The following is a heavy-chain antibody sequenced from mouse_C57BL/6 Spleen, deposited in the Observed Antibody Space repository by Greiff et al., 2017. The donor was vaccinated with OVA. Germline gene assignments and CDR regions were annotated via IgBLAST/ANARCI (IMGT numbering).Heavy chain of an antibody. D-gene: IGHD1-1*01. J-gene: IGHJ2*01. CDR1: GYTFTDYY. V-gene: IGHV1-76*01. Sequence: VQLQQSGAELVRPGASVKLSCKASGYTFTDYYINWVKQRPGQGLEWIARIYPGSGNTYYNEKFKGKATLTAEKSSSTAYMQLSSLTSEDSAVYFCARNDYGSSYPFDYWGQGTTLTVSS. CDR2: IYPGSGNT. CDR3: ARNDYGSSYPFDY.